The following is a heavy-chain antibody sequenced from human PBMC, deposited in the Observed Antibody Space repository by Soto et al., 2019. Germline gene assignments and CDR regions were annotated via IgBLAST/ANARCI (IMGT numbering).Heavy chain of an antibody. CDR2: ISAYSGNT. CDR1: GYTFTTFG. D-gene: IGHD2-15*01. Sequence: QVQLVQSGGEVKKPGAAVKVSCKASGYTFTTFGIGWVRQAPGQGLEWMGWISAYSGNTEYPEKLQGRVTMTIDTSTSTTYMELRSVGSDDTSVYYCARALCSGGSCYLDYWGQGAMVTVSS. J-gene: IGHJ4*02. V-gene: IGHV1-18*01. CDR3: ARALCSGGSCYLDY.